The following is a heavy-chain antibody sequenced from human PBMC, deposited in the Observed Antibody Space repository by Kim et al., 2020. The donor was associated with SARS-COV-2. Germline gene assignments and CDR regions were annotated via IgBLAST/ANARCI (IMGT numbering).Heavy chain of an antibody. D-gene: IGHD3-22*01. CDR1: GFTFSSYE. Sequence: GGSLRLSCAASGFTFSSYEMNWVRQAPGKGLEWVSYISSSGSTIYYADSVKGRFTISRDNAKNTLYLQMNSLRAEDTAVYYCAREERITMIVVVITSAFDISGRGTIVTVSS. J-gene: IGHJ3*02. CDR2: ISSSGSTI. CDR3: AREERITMIVVVITSAFDI. V-gene: IGHV3-48*03.